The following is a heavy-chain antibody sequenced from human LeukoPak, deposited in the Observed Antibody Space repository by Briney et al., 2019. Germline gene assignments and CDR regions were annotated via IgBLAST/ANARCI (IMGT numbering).Heavy chain of an antibody. CDR3: ARSKGSGSYYKYYYYYYYMDV. CDR1: GYTFTGYY. V-gene: IGHV1-2*02. D-gene: IGHD3-10*01. J-gene: IGHJ6*03. Sequence: GASVKVSCKASGYTFTGYYMHWVRQAPGQGLEWMGWINPNSGGTNYAQKFQGRVTMTRDTSISTAYMELSRLRSDDTAVYYCARSKGSGSYYKYYYYYYYMDVWGKGTTVTVSS. CDR2: INPNSGGT.